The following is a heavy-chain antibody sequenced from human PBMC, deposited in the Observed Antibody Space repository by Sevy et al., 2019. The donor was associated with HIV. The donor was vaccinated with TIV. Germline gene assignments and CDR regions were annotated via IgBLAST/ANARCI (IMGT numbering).Heavy chain of an antibody. Sequence: GGSLRLSCAVSGFSFDSYGMTWVRQAPGKGLEWVSGISGSGTRTYYADSVKGRFSISRDNSKNRLYLQMNSLRSEDTAISDCAKGGGSHYDPDEIGYYFYYYNMDVWGKGTTVTVSS. CDR1: GFSFDSYG. CDR3: AKGGGSHYDPDEIGYYFYYYNMDV. V-gene: IGHV3-23*01. CDR2: ISGSGTRT. D-gene: IGHD3-16*01. J-gene: IGHJ6*03.